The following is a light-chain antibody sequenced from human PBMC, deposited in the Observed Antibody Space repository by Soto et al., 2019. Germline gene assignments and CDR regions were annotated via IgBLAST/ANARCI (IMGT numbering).Light chain of an antibody. CDR1: QSVNTY. Sequence: EIVLTQSPATLSLSPGERATLSCRASQSVNTYLAWYQQKPGQAPRLLIYDASNRATGVPVRFSGSGSGTDFTLAISSLEPDDFAVYYCLQRNSWPPTFGGGTKMEIK. J-gene: IGKJ4*01. CDR2: DAS. CDR3: LQRNSWPPT. V-gene: IGKV3-11*01.